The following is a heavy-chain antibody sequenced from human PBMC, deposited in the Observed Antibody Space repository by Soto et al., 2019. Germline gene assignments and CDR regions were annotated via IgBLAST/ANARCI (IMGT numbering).Heavy chain of an antibody. V-gene: IGHV1-69*06. CDR2: IIPIFGTA. CDR1: GGTFSSYA. CDR3: ARDSIGYCSGGSCYRSAEFDY. D-gene: IGHD2-15*01. J-gene: IGHJ4*02. Sequence: QVQLVQSGAEVKKPGSSVKVSCKASGGTFSSYAISWVRQAPGQGLEWMGGIIPIFGTANYAQKSQGRVTITADKSTSTAYMELSRLRSEDTAVYYCARDSIGYCSGGSCYRSAEFDYWGQGTLVTVSS.